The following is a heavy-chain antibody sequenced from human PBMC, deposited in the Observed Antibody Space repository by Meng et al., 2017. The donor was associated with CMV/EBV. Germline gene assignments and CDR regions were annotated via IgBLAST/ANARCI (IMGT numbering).Heavy chain of an antibody. CDR3: ARVNPNYYFYGMDV. J-gene: IGHJ6*02. CDR1: GGSISSSSYY. Sequence: SETLFLTCTVSGGSISSSSYYWGWLRQPPGKGLEWVGTIYYSGSPYYNPSLQSRVTISVDTSKNQFSLKLSFVTAADTAVYYCARVNPNYYFYGMDVWGQGTTVTVSS. V-gene: IGHV4-39*07. CDR2: IYYSGSP.